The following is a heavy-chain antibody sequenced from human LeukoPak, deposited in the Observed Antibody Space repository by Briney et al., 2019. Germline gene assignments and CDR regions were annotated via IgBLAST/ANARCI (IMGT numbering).Heavy chain of an antibody. D-gene: IGHD3-10*01. V-gene: IGHV1-18*04. CDR3: ATSPITMVRGVSARDY. CDR2: ISVYNGNT. J-gene: IGHJ4*02. CDR1: GYTFSDYY. Sequence: ASVKVSCKTSGYTFSDYYIHWIRQAPGQGLEWMGWISVYNGNTNYVQKLQGRVTMTTDTSTSTAYMELRSLRSDDTAVYYCATSPITMVRGVSARDYWGQGTLVTV.